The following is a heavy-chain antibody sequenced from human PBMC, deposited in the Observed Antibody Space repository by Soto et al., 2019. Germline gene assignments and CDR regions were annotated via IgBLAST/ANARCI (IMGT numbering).Heavy chain of an antibody. CDR2: ISAGGSGT. Sequence: GGSLRLSCAASGFTLSSYAVSWVRQAPGKGLEWVSTISAGGSGTYYADSVKGRFTISGDISKNTVYLQMNSLRAEDTAVYYCANQYFDCWGQGTLVTVSS. V-gene: IGHV3-23*01. CDR3: ANQYFDC. J-gene: IGHJ4*02. CDR1: GFTLSSYA.